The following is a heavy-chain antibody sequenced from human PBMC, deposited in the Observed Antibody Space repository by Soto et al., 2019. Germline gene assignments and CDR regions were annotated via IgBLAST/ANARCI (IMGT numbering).Heavy chain of an antibody. Sequence: QVQLQQWGAGLLKASETLSLTCAVVGDSLRGQSWNWIRQSPGKGLEWIGELDQSGGTNYNPSLKRRAQISDDTAKNQFSLTLTSVTAADTAVYYCAREDSYGWSGESLDVWGQGTTVTVSS. V-gene: IGHV4-34*01. J-gene: IGHJ6*02. CDR2: LDQSGGT. CDR3: AREDSYGWSGESLDV. CDR1: GDSLRGQS. D-gene: IGHD6-19*01.